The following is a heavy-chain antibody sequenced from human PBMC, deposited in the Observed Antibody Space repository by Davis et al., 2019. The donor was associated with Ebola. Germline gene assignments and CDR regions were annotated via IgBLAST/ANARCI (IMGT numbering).Heavy chain of an antibody. V-gene: IGHV3-7*03. CDR3: ARHRRPGYSSSWFDY. CDR2: IKQDGSEK. J-gene: IGHJ4*02. Sequence: GESLKISCAASGFPFSRYGMSWVRQAPGKGLEWVANIKQDGSEKYYVDSVKGRFTISRDNSKNSLYLQMNSLSAEDTAVYYCARHRRPGYSSSWFDYWGQGTLVTVSS. CDR1: GFPFSRYG. D-gene: IGHD6-13*01.